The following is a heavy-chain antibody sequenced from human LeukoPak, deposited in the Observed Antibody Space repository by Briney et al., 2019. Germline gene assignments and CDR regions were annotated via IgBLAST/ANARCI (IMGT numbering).Heavy chain of an antibody. D-gene: IGHD7-27*01. CDR3: VTELGIGGFDI. CDR2: IWYDGRNK. J-gene: IGHJ3*02. Sequence: GGSLRLSCAASGFTFSSYGMHWVRQAPGKGLEWVAVIWYDGRNKYYAGSVKGRFTISRDNSKNTLYLQMSTLRAEGTSVYYCVTELGIGGFDIWGQGTMVTVSS. CDR1: GFTFSSYG. V-gene: IGHV3-30*02.